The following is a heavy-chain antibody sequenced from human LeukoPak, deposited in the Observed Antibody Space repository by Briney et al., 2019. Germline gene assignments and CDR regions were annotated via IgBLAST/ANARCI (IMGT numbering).Heavy chain of an antibody. V-gene: IGHV4-59*08. J-gene: IGHJ5*02. Sequence: SETLSLTCTVSGGSISSDYWSWIRQPPGKRPEWIGYIYYSGGTTYNPSLKSRVTISVDTSRKQFSLKMRSVTAADTAVSYCARLTSYDSGIYSPWFDPWGQATPVTVSS. CDR2: IYYSGGT. D-gene: IGHD3-10*01. CDR1: GGSISSDY. CDR3: ARLTSYDSGIYSPWFDP.